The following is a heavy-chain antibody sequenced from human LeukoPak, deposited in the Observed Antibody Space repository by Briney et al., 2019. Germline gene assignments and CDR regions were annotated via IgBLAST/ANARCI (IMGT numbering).Heavy chain of an antibody. D-gene: IGHD2-15*01. CDR2: INHSGST. Sequence: GSLRLSCAASGFTFSNYWMHWVRQPPGKGLEWIGEINHSGSTNYNPSLKSRVTISVDTSKNQFSLKLTSVTAADTAVYYCARCRRTYTGGGSCNYWGQGTLVTVSS. V-gene: IGHV4-34*01. CDR1: GFTFSNYW. CDR3: ARCRRTYTGGGSCNY. J-gene: IGHJ4*02.